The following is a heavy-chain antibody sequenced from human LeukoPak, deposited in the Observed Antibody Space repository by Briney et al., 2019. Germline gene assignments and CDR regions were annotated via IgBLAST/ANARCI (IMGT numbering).Heavy chain of an antibody. D-gene: IGHD3-10*01. CDR3: ARGPRLGTMVRGVNIFVDY. V-gene: IGHV1-2*02. CDR1: GYTFTGHY. CDR2: IIPNSGGT. J-gene: IGHJ4*02. Sequence: GASVKVSCKASGYTFTGHYMHWVRQAPGQGLEWMGWIIPNSGGTNYAQKFQGRVTMTRDTSISTAYMELSRLRSDDTAVYYCARGPRLGTMVRGVNIFVDYWGQGTLVTVSS.